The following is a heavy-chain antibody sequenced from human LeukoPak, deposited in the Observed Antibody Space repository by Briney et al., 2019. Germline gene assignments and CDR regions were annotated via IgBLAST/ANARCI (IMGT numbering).Heavy chain of an antibody. Sequence: TGGSLRLSCAPSGFTFSSYDMHWVRQAPGKGLEWVAFISFDGSDQYYADSVKGRFTISRDNSENTLFLQMKSLRVEDTAVYHCAKAGAGVVQSYFDHWGQGILVTVSS. CDR1: GFTFSSYD. D-gene: IGHD2-8*02. J-gene: IGHJ4*02. CDR3: AKAGAGVVQSYFDH. V-gene: IGHV3-30*18. CDR2: ISFDGSDQ.